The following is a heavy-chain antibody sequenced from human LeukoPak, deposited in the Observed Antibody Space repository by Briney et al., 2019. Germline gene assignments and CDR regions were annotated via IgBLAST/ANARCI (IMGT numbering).Heavy chain of an antibody. CDR2: TNTDGSST. CDR3: ARGMTYYYGSGKFDY. Sequence: GGSLRLSCTASGFTFSDYWMHWVRQAPGKELVWVSRTNTDGSSTTYADSVKGRFTISRDNAKNTVYLEMNSLRAEDTAVYYCARGMTYYYGSGKFDYWRQGSLVTVSS. CDR1: GFTFSDYW. D-gene: IGHD3-10*01. V-gene: IGHV3-74*01. J-gene: IGHJ4*02.